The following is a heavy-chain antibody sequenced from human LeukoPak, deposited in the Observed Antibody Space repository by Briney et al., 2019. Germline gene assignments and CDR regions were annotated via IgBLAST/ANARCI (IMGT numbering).Heavy chain of an antibody. CDR3: ARGAYYMDV. CDR2: VFYSGST. CDR1: GGSVSSSSYH. V-gene: IGHV4-39*01. J-gene: IGHJ6*03. Sequence: PSETLSLTCTVSGGSVSSSSYHWGWIRQPPGKGLEWIGSVFYSGSTYYNPSLKSRVTMSVDTSKNQFSLKLSSVIAADTAVYYCARGAYYMDVWGVGTTVTVSS.